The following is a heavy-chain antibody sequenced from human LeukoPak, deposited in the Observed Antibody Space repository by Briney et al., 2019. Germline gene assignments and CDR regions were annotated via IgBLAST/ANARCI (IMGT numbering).Heavy chain of an antibody. D-gene: IGHD2-15*01. CDR1: GYTFTSYG. Sequence: ASVKVSCKASGYTFTSYGISWVRQAPGQGLEWMGWISAYNGNTNYAQKLQGRVTTTTDTSTSTAYMELRSLRSDDTAVYYCARDPIVVVVAANYGMDVWGQGTTVTVSS. CDR2: ISAYNGNT. CDR3: ARDPIVVVVAANYGMDV. J-gene: IGHJ6*02. V-gene: IGHV1-18*01.